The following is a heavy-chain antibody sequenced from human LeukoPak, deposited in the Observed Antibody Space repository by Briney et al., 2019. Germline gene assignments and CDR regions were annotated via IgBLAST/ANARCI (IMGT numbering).Heavy chain of an antibody. D-gene: IGHD4-17*01. CDR1: GFTFSSYW. Sequence: GGSLRLSCAASGFTFSSYWMSWVRQAPGKGLEWVANIKQDGSEKYYVDSVKGRFTISRDDAKNSLYLQMNSLRAEDTAVYYCARVSGDYGDYGEYWGQGTLVTVSS. CDR3: ARVSGDYGDYGEY. CDR2: IKQDGSEK. J-gene: IGHJ4*02. V-gene: IGHV3-7*01.